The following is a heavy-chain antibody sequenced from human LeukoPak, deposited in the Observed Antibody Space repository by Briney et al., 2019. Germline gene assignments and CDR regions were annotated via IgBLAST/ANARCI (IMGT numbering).Heavy chain of an antibody. J-gene: IGHJ4*02. CDR1: GGSISSSSW. Sequence: SGTLSLTCAVSGGSISSSSWWSWVRQPPGKGLEWIGEIYHSGSTNYNPSLKSRVTISVDKSKNQFSLKLTSATAADTAVYYCARVAYYSDRSAFAFFDYWGRGTLVTVSS. D-gene: IGHD3-22*01. CDR2: IYHSGST. CDR3: ARVAYYSDRSAFAFFDY. V-gene: IGHV4-4*02.